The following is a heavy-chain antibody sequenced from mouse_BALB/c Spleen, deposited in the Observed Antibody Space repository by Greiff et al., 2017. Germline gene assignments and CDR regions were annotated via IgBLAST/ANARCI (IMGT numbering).Heavy chain of an antibody. D-gene: IGHD2-1*01. V-gene: IGHV1S16*01. J-gene: IGHJ2*01. CDR1: GYTFTSYY. Sequence: VKLQESGAELVKPGASVKLSCKASGYTFTSYYMYWVKQRPGQGLEWIGEINPSNGGTNFNEKFKSKATLTVDKSSSTAYMQLSSLTSEDSAVYYCTNGNSWGQGTTLTVSS. CDR2: INPSNGGT. CDR3: TNGNS.